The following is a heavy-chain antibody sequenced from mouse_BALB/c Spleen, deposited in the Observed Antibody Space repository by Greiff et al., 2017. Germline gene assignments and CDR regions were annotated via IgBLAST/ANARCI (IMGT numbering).Heavy chain of an antibody. V-gene: IGHV1-15*01. Sequence: VQLQQSGAELVRPGASVTLSCKASGYTFTDYEMHWVKQTPVHGLEWIGAIDPETGGTAYNQKFKDKATLTVDKSSSTAYMQLSSPTSEDSAVYYCARGGYFDVWGAGTTVTVSS. CDR1: GYTFTDYE. CDR2: IDPETGGT. J-gene: IGHJ1*01. CDR3: ARGGYFDV.